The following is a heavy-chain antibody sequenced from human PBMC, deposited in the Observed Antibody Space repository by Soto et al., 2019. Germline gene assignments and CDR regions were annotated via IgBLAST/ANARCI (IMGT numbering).Heavy chain of an antibody. Sequence: GASVKVSCKASGGTFSSYGFSWVRQAPGQGLEWMGGIIPIFGTANYAQKFQGRVTITADESTSTAYMELSSLRSEDTAVYYCARDLATVTRWAYYYYYYGMDGWGQGTTVTVSS. J-gene: IGHJ6*02. V-gene: IGHV1-69*13. CDR1: GGTFSSYG. CDR3: ARDLATVTRWAYYYYYYGMDG. D-gene: IGHD4-4*01. CDR2: IIPIFGTA.